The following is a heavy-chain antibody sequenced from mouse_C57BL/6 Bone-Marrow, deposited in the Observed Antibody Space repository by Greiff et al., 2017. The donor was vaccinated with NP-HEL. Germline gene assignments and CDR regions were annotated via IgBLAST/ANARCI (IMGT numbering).Heavy chain of an antibody. D-gene: IGHD2-4*01. CDR3: ARPFYDSPFAY. CDR1: GFTFSSYT. V-gene: IGHV5-9*01. Sequence: EVQLQESGGGLVKPGGSLKLSCAASGFTFSSYTMSWVRQTPEKRLEWVATISGGGGNTYYPDSVKGRFTISRDNAKNTLYLQMSSLRSEDTALYYCARPFYDSPFAYWGQGTLVTVSA. CDR2: ISGGGGNT. J-gene: IGHJ3*01.